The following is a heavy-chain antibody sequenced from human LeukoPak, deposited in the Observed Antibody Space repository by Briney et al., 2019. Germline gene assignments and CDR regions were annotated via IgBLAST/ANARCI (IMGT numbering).Heavy chain of an antibody. D-gene: IGHD4-17*01. CDR2: FYPEDGET. CDR3: ATSVLGEGITLFDY. V-gene: IGHV1-24*01. Sequence: ASVKVSCKVSGYTLTELSMHWVRQAPGKGLEWMGGFYPEDGETIYAQKFQGRVTMTEDTSTDTDYMELRRLRSEDTAVYYCATSVLGEGITLFDYWGQGTLVTVSS. J-gene: IGHJ4*02. CDR1: GYTLTELS.